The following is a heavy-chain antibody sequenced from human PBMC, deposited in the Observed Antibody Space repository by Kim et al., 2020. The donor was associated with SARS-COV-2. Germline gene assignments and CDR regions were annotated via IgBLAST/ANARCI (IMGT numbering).Heavy chain of an antibody. J-gene: IGHJ5*02. D-gene: IGHD3-10*01. CDR3: ARTLSGLGSYYKGWFDP. Sequence: SETLSLTCAVSGGSIRSSNYYWGWIRQPPGKGLEWIGSIHYSGNTYYNPSLKSRVTISVDTSKDQVSLNLTSVTAADTVIYYCARTLSGLGSYYKGWFDPWGQGTLVTVSS. V-gene: IGHV4-39*01. CDR2: IHYSGNT. CDR1: GGSIRSSNYY.